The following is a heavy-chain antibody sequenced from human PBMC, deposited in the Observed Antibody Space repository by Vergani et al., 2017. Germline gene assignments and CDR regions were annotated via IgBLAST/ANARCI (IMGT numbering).Heavy chain of an antibody. D-gene: IGHD4-17*01. V-gene: IGHV1-69*01. CDR1: GGTFSSYA. CDR2: IIPIFGTA. J-gene: IGHJ6*03. CDR3: ARDYGDYVVNYYYYMDV. Sequence: QVQLVQSGAEVKKPGSSVKVSCKASGGTFSSYAISWVRQAPGQGLEWMGGIIPIFGTANYAQKFQGRVTITADESTSTAYMELSSLRSDDTAVYYCARDYGDYVVNYYYYMDVWGKGTTVTVSS.